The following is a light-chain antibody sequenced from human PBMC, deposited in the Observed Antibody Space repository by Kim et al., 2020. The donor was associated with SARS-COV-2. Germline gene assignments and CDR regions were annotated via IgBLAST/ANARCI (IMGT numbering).Light chain of an antibody. V-gene: IGLV2-11*01. CDR1: SSDVGGYNF. Sequence: QSVTISCTGTSSDVGGYNFVSWYQHHPGKAPKLMIYDVNKRPSGVPDRFSASKSGNSASLTISGLQAEDEADYFCCSYAGSYTGVFGTGTKVTVL. J-gene: IGLJ1*01. CDR2: DVN. CDR3: CSYAGSYTGV.